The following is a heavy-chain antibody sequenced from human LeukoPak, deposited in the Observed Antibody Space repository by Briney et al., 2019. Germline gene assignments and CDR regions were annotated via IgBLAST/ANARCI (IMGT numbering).Heavy chain of an antibody. Sequence: SETLSLRCAVSGYSISSGYFWGWIRQAPGKGLQYIGSMRHGGTTYYNPSLKSRVTISIDLSYDRVFLKLDSVTAADTAVYYCARLRSNWNFDYWGQGALVTVSS. J-gene: IGHJ4*01. CDR1: GYSISSGYF. V-gene: IGHV4-38-2*01. CDR2: MRHGGTT. D-gene: IGHD1-20*01. CDR3: ARLRSNWNFDY.